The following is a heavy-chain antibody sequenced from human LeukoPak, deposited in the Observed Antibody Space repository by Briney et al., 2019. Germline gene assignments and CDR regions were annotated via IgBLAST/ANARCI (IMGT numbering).Heavy chain of an antibody. Sequence: ASVKVSCKASGYTFTGYYMHWVRQAPGQGLEWMGWIDPNSGGTNYAQKFQGRVTMTRDTSISTAYMELSRLRSDDTAVYYCARDGSLTWVYYYYYYMDVWGKGTTVTVSS. CDR1: GYTFTGYY. CDR2: IDPNSGGT. D-gene: IGHD3-10*01. V-gene: IGHV1-2*02. CDR3: ARDGSLTWVYYYYYYMDV. J-gene: IGHJ6*03.